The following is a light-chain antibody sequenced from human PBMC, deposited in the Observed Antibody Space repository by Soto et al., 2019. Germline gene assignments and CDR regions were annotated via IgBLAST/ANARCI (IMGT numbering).Light chain of an antibody. CDR1: RSNIGGNH. Sequence: QSVLTQPSAASVTPGQSVTFSCAGSRSNIGGNHVSWYQQFPGTAPKLLIYSNKQRASGVPDRFSGSRSGTSASLVISGLQSEDEAEYFCSAWDDSLISNIFGSGTRSPS. J-gene: IGLJ1*01. CDR3: SAWDDSLISNI. V-gene: IGLV1-44*01. CDR2: SNK.